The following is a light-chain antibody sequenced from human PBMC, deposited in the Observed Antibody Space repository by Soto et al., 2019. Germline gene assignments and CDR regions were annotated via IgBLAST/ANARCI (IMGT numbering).Light chain of an antibody. Sequence: QSGLAEIHAGSGTRGQWVTISCSGGSSNIGSNSVHWYQQLPGSAPKLLIYNINERPSGVPDRFSGSKSGTSASLAISGLQSEDEADYYCAAYDDSLDGQVFGPGTKVTVL. V-gene: IGLV1-44*01. CDR1: SSNIGSNS. CDR2: NIN. CDR3: AAYDDSLDGQV. J-gene: IGLJ1*01.